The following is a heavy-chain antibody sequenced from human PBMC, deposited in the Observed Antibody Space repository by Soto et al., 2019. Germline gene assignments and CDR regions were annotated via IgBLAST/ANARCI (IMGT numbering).Heavy chain of an antibody. CDR3: AREMPDGVDV. Sequence: DVQLVESGGGLVQPGGSLRLTCVVSGFTVSYTYMSWARQAPGRGLEWVSVFYDGDAEYYADSVKGRYTISRDKSKNTLYLQMNSLRAEETAVYYCAREMPDGVDVWGQGTTVTVSS. CDR2: FYDGDAE. D-gene: IGHD2-2*01. V-gene: IGHV3-66*01. CDR1: GFTVSYTY. J-gene: IGHJ6*02.